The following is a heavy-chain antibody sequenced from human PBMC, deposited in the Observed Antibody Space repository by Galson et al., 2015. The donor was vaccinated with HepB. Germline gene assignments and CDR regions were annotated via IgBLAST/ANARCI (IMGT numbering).Heavy chain of an antibody. V-gene: IGHV1-18*01. D-gene: IGHD3-16*02. Sequence: SVKVSCKASGYTFTSYGISWVRQAPGQGLEWMGWISAYNGNTNYAQKLQGRVTMTTDTSTSTAYMELRSLGSDDTAVYYCARVSQMYYDYVWGSYRDAFDIWGQGTMVTVSS. J-gene: IGHJ3*02. CDR3: ARVSQMYYDYVWGSYRDAFDI. CDR1: GYTFTSYG. CDR2: ISAYNGNT.